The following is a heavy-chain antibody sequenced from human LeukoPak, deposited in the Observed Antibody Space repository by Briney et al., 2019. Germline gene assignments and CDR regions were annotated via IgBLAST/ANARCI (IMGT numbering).Heavy chain of an antibody. CDR2: IYYSGNI. D-gene: IGHD3-22*01. Sequence: SETLSLTCTVSGYSIRSGDYWGWIRQPPGEGLEGSGKIYYSGNIYYNPSLKSRGNIYVDTSKNQFSLKLSSVTDEDTAVYYCARHDSSGPYNAFDIWGQGTMVTVSS. J-gene: IGHJ3*02. V-gene: IGHV4-38-2*02. CDR3: ARHDSSGPYNAFDI. CDR1: GYSIRSGDY.